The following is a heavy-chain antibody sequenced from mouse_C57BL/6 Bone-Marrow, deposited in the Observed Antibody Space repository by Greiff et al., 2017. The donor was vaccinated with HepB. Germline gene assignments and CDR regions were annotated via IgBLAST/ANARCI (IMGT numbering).Heavy chain of an antibody. V-gene: IGHV6-3*01. CDR1: GFTFSNYW. J-gene: IGHJ1*03. CDR2: IRLKSDNYAT. Sequence: EVQLVESGGGLVQPGGSMKLSCVASGFTFSNYWMNWVRQSPEKGLEWVAQIRLKSDNYATQYAESVKGRFTITRDDSTSSVYLQMNNLRAEDTGIYYCTPDGYSYFDVWGTGTTVTVSS. CDR3: TPDGYSYFDV. D-gene: IGHD2-3*01.